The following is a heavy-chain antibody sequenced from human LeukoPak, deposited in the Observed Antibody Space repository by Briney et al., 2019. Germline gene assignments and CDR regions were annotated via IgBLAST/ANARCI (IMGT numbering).Heavy chain of an antibody. D-gene: IGHD2-2*01. J-gene: IGHJ4*02. CDR3: AKDYRRYCSSTSCQPFDY. CDR2: ISYDGSNK. Sequence: PGRSLGLSCAASGFTFSSYGMHWVRQAPGKGLEWVAVISYDGSNKYYADSVKGRFTISRDNSKNTLYLQMNSLRAEDTAVYYCAKDYRRYCSSTSCQPFDYWGQGTLVTVSS. V-gene: IGHV3-30*18. CDR1: GFTFSSYG.